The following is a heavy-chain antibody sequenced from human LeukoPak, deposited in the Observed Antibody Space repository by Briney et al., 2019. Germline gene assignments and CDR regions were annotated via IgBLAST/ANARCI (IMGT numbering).Heavy chain of an antibody. D-gene: IGHD1-26*01. V-gene: IGHV3-30-3*01. Sequence: GGSLRLSCAASGFTFSSYAMHWVRQAPGKGLECVAVISYDGSNKYYADSVKGRFTISRDNSKNTLYLQMNSLRAEDTAVYYCARGLSGEDYFDYWGQGTLVTVSS. CDR2: ISYDGSNK. J-gene: IGHJ4*02. CDR1: GFTFSSYA. CDR3: ARGLSGEDYFDY.